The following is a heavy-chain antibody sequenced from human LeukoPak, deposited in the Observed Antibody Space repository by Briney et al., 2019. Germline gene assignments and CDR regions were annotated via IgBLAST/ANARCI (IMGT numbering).Heavy chain of an antibody. CDR3: ASGGSPDYYYYMDV. CDR2: IIPIFGTA. J-gene: IGHJ6*03. CDR1: GGTFSSYA. V-gene: IGHV1-69*06. Sequence: ASVKVSCKASGGTFSSYAISWVRQAPGQGLEWMGGIIPIFGTANYAQKFQGRVTITADKSTSTAYMELSSLRSEDTAVYYCASGGSPDYYYYMDVWGKGTTVTVSS.